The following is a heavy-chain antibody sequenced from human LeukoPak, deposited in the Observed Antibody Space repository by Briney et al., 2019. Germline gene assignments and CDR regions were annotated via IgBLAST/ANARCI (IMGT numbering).Heavy chain of an antibody. Sequence: SETLSLTCAVYGGSFSGYCWSWIRQPPGEGLEWIGEINHSGSTNYNPSLKSRVTISVDTSKNQFSLKLSSVTAADTAVYYCARGIGGYSYGPADWFDPWGQGTLVTVSS. D-gene: IGHD5-18*01. V-gene: IGHV4-34*01. CDR3: ARGIGGYSYGPADWFDP. J-gene: IGHJ5*02. CDR2: INHSGST. CDR1: GGSFSGYC.